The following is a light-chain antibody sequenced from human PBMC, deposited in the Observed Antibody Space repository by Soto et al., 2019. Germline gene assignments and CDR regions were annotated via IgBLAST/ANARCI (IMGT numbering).Light chain of an antibody. CDR3: GTWDSSLIPYV. Sequence: QSVLMQPPSVSAAPGQKVTISCSGSSSNIANNYVSWYQQLPGTAPKLLIYDNNKRPSGIPDRFSGSKSGTSATLGITGLQTGDEADYYCGTWDSSLIPYVFGTGTKLTVL. V-gene: IGLV1-51*01. J-gene: IGLJ1*01. CDR1: SSNIANNY. CDR2: DNN.